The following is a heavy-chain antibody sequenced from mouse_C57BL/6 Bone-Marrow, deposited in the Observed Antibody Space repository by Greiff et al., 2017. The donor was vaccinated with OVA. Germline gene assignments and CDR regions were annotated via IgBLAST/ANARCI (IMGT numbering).Heavy chain of an antibody. J-gene: IGHJ3*01. CDR3: ARKNSVAWFAY. CDR1: GFSLPSYG. Sequence: QLKQSGPGLVQPSQSLSITCTVSGFSLPSYGVHWVRQSPGKGLEWLGVIWSGGSTDYNAAFISRLSISKDNSKSQVFFKMNSLQADDTAIYYCARKNSVAWFAYWGQGTLVTVSA. CDR2: IWSGGST. V-gene: IGHV2-2*01.